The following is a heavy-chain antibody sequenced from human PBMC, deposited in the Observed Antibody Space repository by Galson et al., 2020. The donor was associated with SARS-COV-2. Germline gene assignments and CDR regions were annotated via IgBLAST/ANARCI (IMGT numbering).Heavy chain of an antibody. CDR2: ISRSSNTI. Sequence: GESPKISCVASGFSLSPYSMNWVRQAPGKGLQWLAYISRSSNTIYYSDAVKGRFTISRDNTRNSLYLQMNDLRGEERAVYYCARGMDYNDDDNNFDAWGHGALVTVSS. D-gene: IGHD3-22*01. J-gene: IGHJ4*01. CDR1: GFSLSPYS. V-gene: IGHV3-48*04. CDR3: ARGMDYNDDDNNFDA.